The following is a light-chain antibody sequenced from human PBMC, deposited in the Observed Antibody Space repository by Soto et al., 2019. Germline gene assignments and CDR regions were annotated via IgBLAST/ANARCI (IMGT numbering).Light chain of an antibody. J-gene: IGKJ4*01. CDR2: GAS. CDR3: QQYGSSP. V-gene: IGKV3-20*01. CDR1: QSVRSSY. Sequence: EIVFTQSAGTLSLSPGERATLSCRASQSVRSSYLAWYQQKHGQAPRLLIYGASSRATGIPDRFSGSGSGTDFTLTISRLEPEDFAVYYCQQYGSSPFGGGTKVDIK.